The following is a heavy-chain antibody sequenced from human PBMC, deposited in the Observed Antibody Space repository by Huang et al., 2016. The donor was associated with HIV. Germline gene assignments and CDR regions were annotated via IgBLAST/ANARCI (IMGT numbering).Heavy chain of an antibody. CDR3: ARGFQAKPGDY. CDR1: GFTFRSCW. J-gene: IGHJ4*02. V-gene: IGHV3-7*01. Sequence: EVHLVASGGGLVRPGRSLRLSCAASGFTFRSCWMNWVRQGPGRGLEWVGNINLDGSEIFYVDSVRGRFTISRDNANNSVSLQLNSLKAEDTGVYYCARGFQAKPGDYWGQGTLVTVSS. CDR2: INLDGSEI.